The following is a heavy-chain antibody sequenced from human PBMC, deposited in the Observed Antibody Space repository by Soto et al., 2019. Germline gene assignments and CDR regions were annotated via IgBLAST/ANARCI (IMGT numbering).Heavy chain of an antibody. J-gene: IGHJ4*02. Sequence: GGSLRLSCAASGFTFSSYSMNWVRQAPGKGLEWVSYISSSSSTIYYADSVKGRFTISRDNAKNSLYLQMNSLRDEDTAVYYCARDRYSSGWGNRFDYWGQGTLVTVSS. D-gene: IGHD6-19*01. CDR2: ISSSSSTI. CDR1: GFTFSSYS. V-gene: IGHV3-48*02. CDR3: ARDRYSSGWGNRFDY.